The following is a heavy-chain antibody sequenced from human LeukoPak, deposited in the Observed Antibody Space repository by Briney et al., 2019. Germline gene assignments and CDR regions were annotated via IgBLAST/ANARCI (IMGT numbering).Heavy chain of an antibody. D-gene: IGHD1-20*01. V-gene: IGHV4-59*01. CDR2: IYYSGST. Sequence: SETLSLTCTVSGGSISSYYWSWIRQPPGKGLEWIGYIYYSGSTNYNPSLKSRVTISVDTSKNQFSLKLSSVTAADTAVYYCARGRYNWNGGGFDYWGQGTLVTVSS. CDR1: GGSISSYY. J-gene: IGHJ4*02. CDR3: ARGRYNWNGGGFDY.